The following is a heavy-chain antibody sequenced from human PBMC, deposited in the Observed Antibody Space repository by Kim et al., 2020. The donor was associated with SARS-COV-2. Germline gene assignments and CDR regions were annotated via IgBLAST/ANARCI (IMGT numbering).Heavy chain of an antibody. V-gene: IGHV4-59*08. CDR2: IYYSGST. J-gene: IGHJ4*02. Sequence: SETLSLTCTVSGGSISRYFWSWIRQPPGKGLEWIGNIYYSGSTDYNPSLKSRVTISEDTSKNQFSLKLTSVTAADTAVYYCARRSCSSTSCHQFDYWGQG. D-gene: IGHD2-2*01. CDR3: ARRSCSSTSCHQFDY. CDR1: GGSISRYF.